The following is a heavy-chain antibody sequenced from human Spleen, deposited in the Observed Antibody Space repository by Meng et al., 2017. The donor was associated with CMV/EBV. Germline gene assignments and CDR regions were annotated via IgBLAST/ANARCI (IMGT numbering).Heavy chain of an antibody. CDR1: GGSISSYY. Sequence: SETLSLTCTVSGGSISSYYWSWIWQPPGKGLEWIGYIYYSGSTNYNPSLKSRVTISVDTSKNQFSLKLSSVTAADTAVYYCASLGWELGATIDYWGQGTLVTVSS. J-gene: IGHJ4*02. CDR2: IYYSGST. V-gene: IGHV4-59*01. D-gene: IGHD1-26*01. CDR3: ASLGWELGATIDY.